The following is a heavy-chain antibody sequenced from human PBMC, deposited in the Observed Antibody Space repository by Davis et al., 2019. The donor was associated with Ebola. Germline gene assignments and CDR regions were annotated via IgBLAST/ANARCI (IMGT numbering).Heavy chain of an antibody. V-gene: IGHV4-34*01. CDR1: GGSFSGYY. D-gene: IGHD2-15*01. CDR2: INHSGST. CDR3: ARGLRSLDY. Sequence: MPSETLSLTCAVYGGSFSGYYWSWIRQPPGKGLEWIGEINHSGSTNYNPSLKSRVTISVDTSKNQFSLKLSSVTAADTAMYFCARGLRSLDYWGQGTLVTVSS. J-gene: IGHJ4*02.